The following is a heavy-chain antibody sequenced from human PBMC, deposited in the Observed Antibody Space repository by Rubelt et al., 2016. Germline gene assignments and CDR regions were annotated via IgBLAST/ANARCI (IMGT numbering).Heavy chain of an antibody. CDR1: AW. CDR3: TTAQGPTTVTTYYFDY. V-gene: IGHV3-15*01. Sequence: AWMSWVRQAPGKGLEWVGRIKSKTDGGTTDYAAPVKGRFTISRDDSKNTLYLQMNSLKTEDTAVYYCTTAQGPTTVTTYYFDYWGQGTLVTVSS. J-gene: IGHJ4*02. D-gene: IGHD4-17*01. CDR2: IKSKTDGGTT.